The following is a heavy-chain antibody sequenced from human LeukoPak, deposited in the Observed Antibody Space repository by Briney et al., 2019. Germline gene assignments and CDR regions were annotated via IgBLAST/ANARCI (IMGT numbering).Heavy chain of an antibody. CDR1: GGSISSYY. V-gene: IGHV4-59*01. J-gene: IGHJ4*02. CDR3: ARGGPGYSSGWHHH. Sequence: SETLSLTCTVSGGSISSYYWSWIRQPPGKGLEWIGYIYYSGSTNYNPSLKSRVTISVDTSKNQFSLKLSSVTAADTAVYYCARGGPGYSSGWHHHWGQGTLVTVSS. CDR2: IYYSGST. D-gene: IGHD6-19*01.